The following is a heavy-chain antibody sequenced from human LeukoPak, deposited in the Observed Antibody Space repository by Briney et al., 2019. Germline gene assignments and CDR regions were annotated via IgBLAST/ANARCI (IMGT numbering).Heavy chain of an antibody. CDR3: ARGPDHGGSYYHD. J-gene: IGHJ4*02. CDR1: GFTFSKSW. CDR2: INSDGTRI. V-gene: IGHV3-74*01. Sequence: GGSLRLSCAASGFTFSKSWMYWVRQGPGKGLVWVSRINSDGTRIEYADSVKGRATISRDNAKNMLFLQMNSLRVEDMAVYYCARGPDHGGSYYHDWGQGTLVTVSS. D-gene: IGHD1-26*01.